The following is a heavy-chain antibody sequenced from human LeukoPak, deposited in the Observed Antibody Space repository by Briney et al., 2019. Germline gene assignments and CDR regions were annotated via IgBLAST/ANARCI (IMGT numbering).Heavy chain of an antibody. D-gene: IGHD3-10*01. V-gene: IGHV6-1*01. J-gene: IGHJ4*02. CDR3: TRCSYGYSDY. CDR2: TYYRSKWYN. Sequence: PSQTLSLTCAISGDSVSSNSAAWNCIRQSPSRGLEWLGRTYYRSKWYNDYAVSVKSRITINRDTSKNQISLHLNSVTPEDTAVYYCTRCSYGYSDYWGQGTLVTVSS. CDR1: GDSVSSNSAA.